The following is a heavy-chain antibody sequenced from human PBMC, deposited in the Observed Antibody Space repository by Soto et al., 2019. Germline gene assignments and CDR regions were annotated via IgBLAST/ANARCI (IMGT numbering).Heavy chain of an antibody. Sequence: SETLSLPCGVSGCSLSGATYSWNWIRQPPGKGLEWIGYIFPSGTTYYNPSLKSRVTISIDVSKNQFSLSLRSLTAADTAVYYCARSREFDYWSQGTLVTVSS. CDR1: GCSLSGATYS. J-gene: IGHJ4*02. CDR2: IFPSGTT. V-gene: IGHV4-30-2*01. CDR3: ARSREFDY.